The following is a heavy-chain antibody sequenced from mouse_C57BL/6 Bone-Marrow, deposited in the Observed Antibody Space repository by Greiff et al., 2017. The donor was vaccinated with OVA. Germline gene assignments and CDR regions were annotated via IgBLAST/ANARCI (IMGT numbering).Heavy chain of an antibody. CDR2: IDPNSGGT. D-gene: IGHD2-4*01. J-gene: IGHJ2*01. CDR3: ARSGYDYDGY. V-gene: IGHV1-72*01. Sequence: VQLQQPRAELVKPGASVKLSCKASGYTFTSYWMHWVKQRPGRGLEWIGRIDPNSGGTKYNEKFKSKATLTVDKPSSTAYMQLSSLTSEDSAVYYCARSGYDYDGYWGQGTTLTVSS. CDR1: GYTFTSYW.